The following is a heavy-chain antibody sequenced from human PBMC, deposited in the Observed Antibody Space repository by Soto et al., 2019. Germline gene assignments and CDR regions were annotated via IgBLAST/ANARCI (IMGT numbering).Heavy chain of an antibody. V-gene: IGHV3-49*04. J-gene: IGHJ3*02. CDR2: IRSKAYGGTT. CDR3: TRGGAYSYGQRDAFDI. CDR1: GFTFGDYA. D-gene: IGHD5-18*01. Sequence: PGGSLRLSCTASGFTFGDYAMSWVRQAPGKGLEWVGFIRSKAYGGTTEYAASVKGRFTISRDDSKSIAYLQMNSLKTEDTAVYYCTRGGAYSYGQRDAFDIWGQGTMVTISS.